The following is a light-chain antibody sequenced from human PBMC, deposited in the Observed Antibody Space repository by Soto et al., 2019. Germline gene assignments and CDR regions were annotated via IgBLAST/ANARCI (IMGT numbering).Light chain of an antibody. Sequence: DNVLTQSPGTLSLSPGERATLSCRANQSLSSSYLAWYQQKPGQAPRLLIYGGSSRATGIPDRFSGSGSGTDFTLTISRLEPEDFAVYYCQQYGSSQFTFGPGTKVDIK. CDR1: QSLSSSY. V-gene: IGKV3-20*01. CDR2: GGS. CDR3: QQYGSSQFT. J-gene: IGKJ3*01.